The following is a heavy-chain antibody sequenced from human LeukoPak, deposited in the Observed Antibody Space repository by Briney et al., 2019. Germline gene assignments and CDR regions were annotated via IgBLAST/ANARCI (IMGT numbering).Heavy chain of an antibody. CDR3: AREVGYDFWSGYYSYYYYMDV. Sequence: EASVKVSCKASGYTFTGYYMHWVRQAPGQGLEWMGWISAYNGNTNYAQKLQGRVTMTTDTSTSTAYMELRSLRSDDTAVYYCAREVGYDFWSGYYSYYYYMDVWGKGTTVTVSS. CDR1: GYTFTGYY. V-gene: IGHV1-18*04. CDR2: ISAYNGNT. D-gene: IGHD3-3*01. J-gene: IGHJ6*03.